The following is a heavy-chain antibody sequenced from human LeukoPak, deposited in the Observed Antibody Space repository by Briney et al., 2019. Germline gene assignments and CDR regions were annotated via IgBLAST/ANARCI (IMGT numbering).Heavy chain of an antibody. Sequence: ASVKVSCTASGYTFTSYDINWVRQATGQGLEWMGWMNPNSGNTGYAQKFQGRVTMTRNTSISTAYMELSSLRSEDTAVYYCATSYDSSGLPYDYWGQGTLVTVSS. CDR3: ATSYDSSGLPYDY. CDR2: MNPNSGNT. D-gene: IGHD3-22*01. V-gene: IGHV1-8*01. CDR1: GYTFTSYD. J-gene: IGHJ4*02.